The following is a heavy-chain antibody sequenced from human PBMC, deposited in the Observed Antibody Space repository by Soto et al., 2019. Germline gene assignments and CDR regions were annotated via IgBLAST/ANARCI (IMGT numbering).Heavy chain of an antibody. Sequence: EVQLLDSGGGLVRPGESLRLSCAASGFNFNKYAMSWVRQAPGEGLEWVSGISCCGGTASYADSVKGRFTFARDDAKNTLYLDMNSLRVEDTAEYYCAKADGQQWLLPHLENWGRGTLVTVS. V-gene: IGHV3-23*01. CDR3: AKADGQQWLLPHLEN. J-gene: IGHJ4*02. CDR1: GFNFNKYA. CDR2: ISCCGGTA. D-gene: IGHD6-19*01.